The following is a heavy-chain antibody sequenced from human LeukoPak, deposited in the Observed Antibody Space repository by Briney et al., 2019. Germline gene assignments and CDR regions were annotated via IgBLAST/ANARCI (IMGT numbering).Heavy chain of an antibody. CDR2: INHSGST. J-gene: IGHJ4*02. CDR1: GGSFSGYY. Sequence: SETLSLTCAVYGGSFSGYYWSWIRQPPGKGLEWIGEINHSGSTNYNPSLKSRVTISVDTSKNQFSLKLRSVTAADTAVYYCAGSRTGYCDILTGYFYWGQGTLVTVSS. D-gene: IGHD3-9*01. V-gene: IGHV4-34*01. CDR3: AGSRTGYCDILTGYFY.